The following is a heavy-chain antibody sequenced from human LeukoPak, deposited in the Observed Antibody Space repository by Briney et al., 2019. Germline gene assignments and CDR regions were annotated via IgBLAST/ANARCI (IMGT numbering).Heavy chain of an antibody. J-gene: IGHJ5*02. CDR1: GGTFSSYA. CDR2: IIPIFGTA. Sequence: GASVKVSCKASGGTFSSYAISWVRQAPGQGLEWMGGIIPIFGTANYAQKFQGRVTMTKNTSISTAYMELSSLRSEDTAVYYCARGKQQLVEFAGSATGKYNWFDPWGQGTLVTVSS. CDR3: ARGKQQLVEFAGSATGKYNWFDP. D-gene: IGHD6-13*01. V-gene: IGHV1-69*05.